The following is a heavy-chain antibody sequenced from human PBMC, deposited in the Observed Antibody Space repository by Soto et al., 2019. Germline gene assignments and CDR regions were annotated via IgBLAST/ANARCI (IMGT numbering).Heavy chain of an antibody. CDR1: GFTFTRYS. CDR2: ISSTTNYI. J-gene: IGHJ4*02. Sequence: GGSLRLSCAASGFTFTRYSMNWVRQAPGKGLEWVSSISSTTNYIYYGDSMKGRFTISRDNAKNSLYLEMSSLRAEDTAVYYCARESEDLTSNFDYWGQGTLVTVYS. V-gene: IGHV3-21*06. CDR3: ARESEDLTSNFDY.